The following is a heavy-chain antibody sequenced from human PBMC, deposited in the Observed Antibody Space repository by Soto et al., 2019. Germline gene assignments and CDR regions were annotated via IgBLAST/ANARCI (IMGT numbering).Heavy chain of an antibody. CDR2: IYYSGST. Sequence: SETLSLTCTVSGGSISSGGYYWSWIRQHPGKGLEWIGYIYYSGSTYYNPSLKSRVTISVDTSKNQFSLKLSSVTAADTAVYYCARVGITMYYFDYWGQGTLVTVSS. CDR1: GGSISSGGYY. D-gene: IGHD3-10*02. V-gene: IGHV4-31*03. CDR3: ARVGITMYYFDY. J-gene: IGHJ4*02.